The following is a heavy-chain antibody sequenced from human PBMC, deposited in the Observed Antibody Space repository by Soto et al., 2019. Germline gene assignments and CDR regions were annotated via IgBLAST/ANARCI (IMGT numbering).Heavy chain of an antibody. D-gene: IGHD1-26*01. Sequence: GGSLRLSCVVSGFTFSHYAMHWVRQAPGKGLEWVTSIQFDGSTKYYADSVKGRFTISRDNSKNTLFLQTDSLRVEDTAVYYCAKAAGGSSRGPPERWGQGTLVNVSS. V-gene: IGHV3-30*02. J-gene: IGHJ4*02. CDR3: AKAAGGSSRGPPER. CDR1: GFTFSHYA. CDR2: IQFDGSTK.